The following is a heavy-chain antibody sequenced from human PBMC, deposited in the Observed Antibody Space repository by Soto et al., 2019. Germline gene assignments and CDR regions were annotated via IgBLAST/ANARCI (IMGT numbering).Heavy chain of an antibody. D-gene: IGHD1-1*01. Sequence: QVHLVQSGAEVKKPGASVKVSCKCSGYTFTSYGITWVRQAPGQGLEWMGWISAHNGNTDYAQKLQGRVTVTRDTSTSTAYMELRSLRSDGTAVYYCARGRYGDYWGQGALVTVSS. CDR2: ISAHNGNT. CDR1: GYTFTSYG. CDR3: ARGRYGDY. V-gene: IGHV1-18*01. J-gene: IGHJ4*02.